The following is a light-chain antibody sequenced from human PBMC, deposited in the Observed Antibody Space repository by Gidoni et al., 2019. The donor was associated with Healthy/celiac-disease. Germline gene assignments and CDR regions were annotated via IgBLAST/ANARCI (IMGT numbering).Light chain of an antibody. CDR2: GAS. CDR1: QSVSSSY. CDR3: QQYGSSPGLV. J-gene: IGKJ3*01. V-gene: IGKV3-20*01. Sequence: ESVLTQSPGTLSLSPGERATLSCRASQSVSSSYLAWYQQKPGQAPRLLIYGASSRATGIPDRFSGSGSGTDFTLTISRLEPEDFAVYYCQQYGSSPGLVFGPGTKVDIK.